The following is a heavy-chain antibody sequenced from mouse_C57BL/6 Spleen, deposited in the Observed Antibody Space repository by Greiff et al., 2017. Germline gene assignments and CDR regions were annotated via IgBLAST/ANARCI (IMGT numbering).Heavy chain of an antibody. CDR1: GYSFTGYY. J-gene: IGHJ2*01. D-gene: IGHD1-1*01. V-gene: IGHV1-42*01. CDR2: INPSTGGT. CDR3: ARNYGSRRYYFDY. Sequence: EVQLQQSGPELVKPGASVKISCKASGYSFTGYYMNWVKQSPEKSLEWIGEINPSTGGTTYNQKFKAKATLTVDKSSSTAYMQLKSLTSEDSSVYYCARNYGSRRYYFDYWRHGTTLTVSS.